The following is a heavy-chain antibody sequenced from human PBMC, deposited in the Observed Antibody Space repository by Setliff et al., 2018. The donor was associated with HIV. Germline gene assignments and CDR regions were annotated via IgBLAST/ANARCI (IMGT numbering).Heavy chain of an antibody. Sequence: LRLSCAASGFTFSSYAMSWVRQAPGKGLEWVSAISGSGGSTYYADSVKGRFTISRDNSKNTLYLQMNSLRAEDTAVYYCARATNEMRLSENYYDSSGYYYFDYWGQGTLVTVSS. D-gene: IGHD3-22*01. J-gene: IGHJ4*02. CDR1: GFTFSSYA. CDR2: ISGSGGST. CDR3: ARATNEMRLSENYYDSSGYYYFDY. V-gene: IGHV3-23*01.